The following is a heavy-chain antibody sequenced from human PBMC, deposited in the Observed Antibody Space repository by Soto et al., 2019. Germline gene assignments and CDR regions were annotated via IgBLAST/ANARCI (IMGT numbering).Heavy chain of an antibody. CDR1: GGTFSSYA. CDR2: IIPIFGTA. J-gene: IGHJ3*02. Sequence: QVQRVQAGAEVKKPGSSVKVSCKASGGTFSSYAISWVRQAPGQGLEWRGGIIPIFGTANYAQKFQGRVTITADESTSTAYMELSSLRSEDPAVYYCARGAGGRGFLVRGVLNGAFDIWGQGTMVTVSS. CDR3: ARGAGGRGFLVRGVLNGAFDI. D-gene: IGHD3-10*01. V-gene: IGHV1-69*01.